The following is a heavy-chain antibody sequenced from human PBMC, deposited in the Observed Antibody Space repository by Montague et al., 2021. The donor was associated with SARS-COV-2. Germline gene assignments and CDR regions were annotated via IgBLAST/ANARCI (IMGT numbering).Heavy chain of an antibody. CDR2: IYHSGGT. D-gene: IGHD3-10*01. Sequence: SETLSLTCSVSGYSISSGYYWGWIRQPPGKGLEWIGNIYHSGGTYYSPSLKSRVTVSVDTSKNQFSLRLSSVTAADTAVYYCARWYYGSGSYPHWGQGTLGTVSS. CDR1: GYSISSGYY. V-gene: IGHV4-38-2*01. J-gene: IGHJ4*02. CDR3: ARWYYGSGSYPH.